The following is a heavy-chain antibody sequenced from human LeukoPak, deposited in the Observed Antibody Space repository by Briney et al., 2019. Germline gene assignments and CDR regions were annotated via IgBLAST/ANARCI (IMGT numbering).Heavy chain of an antibody. D-gene: IGHD6-25*01. Sequence: SETLSLTCTVSGGSISSYYWTWIRQSAGKGLEWIGRINTSGSTNYNPSLRSRVTMSVNTSKNQFSLNLTSETAADTAVYSCAREGGDPRWLDPWGQGTLVTVSS. CDR3: AREGGDPRWLDP. V-gene: IGHV4-4*07. CDR1: GGSISSYY. J-gene: IGHJ5*02. CDR2: INTSGST.